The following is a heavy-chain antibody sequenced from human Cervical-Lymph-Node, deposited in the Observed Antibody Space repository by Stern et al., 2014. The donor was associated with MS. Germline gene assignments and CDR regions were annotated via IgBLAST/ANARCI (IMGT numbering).Heavy chain of an antibody. CDR3: ARQRYFDY. V-gene: IGHV5-51*01. Sequence: EVQLVESGPEVKRPGESLKISCQAFGYTFTSYWIGWVRQVPGKGLEWIAIIFPGGSDIRYSPSFQGQVTISADKSSSTAYLQWNNLKASDTAIYYCARQRYFDYWGQGTLVTVSS. CDR2: IFPGGSDI. J-gene: IGHJ4*02. CDR1: GYTFTSYW.